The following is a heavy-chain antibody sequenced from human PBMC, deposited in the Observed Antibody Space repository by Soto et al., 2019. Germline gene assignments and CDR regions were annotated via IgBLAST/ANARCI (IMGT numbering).Heavy chain of an antibody. D-gene: IGHD3-10*01. J-gene: IGHJ4*02. CDR2: IYWDDDK. V-gene: IGHV2-5*02. CDR1: GFSLSTSGVG. Sequence: QITLKESGPTLVKPTQTLTLTCTFSGFSLSTSGVGVGWIRQPPGKALDWVAIIYWDDDKRYSPSLKSRLTITQRTSKNQVVLTMTRMAHVDTATYYCAHTRVIRNSVSYDVDYWGQGTLVTVSS. CDR3: AHTRVIRNSVSYDVDY.